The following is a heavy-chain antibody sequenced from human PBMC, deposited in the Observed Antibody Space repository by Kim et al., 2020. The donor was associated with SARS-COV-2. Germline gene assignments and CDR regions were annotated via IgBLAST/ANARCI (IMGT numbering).Heavy chain of an antibody. CDR1: GFTFSSYS. D-gene: IGHD2-2*01. J-gene: IGHJ3*02. V-gene: IGHV3-21*01. CDR3: AREGRGQLADAFDI. CDR2: ISSSTSYM. Sequence: GGSLRLSCAASGFTFSSYSMNWVRQAPGKGLEWVSSISSSTSYMYYAESLKARFTISRDNAKNSLYLQMNSLRAEDTAVYYCAREGRGQLADAFDIWGQGTMVTVSS.